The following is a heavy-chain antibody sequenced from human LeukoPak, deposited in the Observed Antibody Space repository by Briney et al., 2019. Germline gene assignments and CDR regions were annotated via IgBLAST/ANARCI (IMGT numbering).Heavy chain of an antibody. J-gene: IGHJ3*01. V-gene: IGHV4-59*12. D-gene: IGHD6-19*01. Sequence: SETLSLTCAVSGGSISSYYWTWMRQPPGKGLEWIGFIYYTGNTNSNPSLKSRVIISLETSKNQFSLKLNSLTAADTAVYFCAAGWGIDSFDFWGHGTMV. CDR3: AAGWGIDSFDF. CDR1: GGSISSYY. CDR2: IYYTGNT.